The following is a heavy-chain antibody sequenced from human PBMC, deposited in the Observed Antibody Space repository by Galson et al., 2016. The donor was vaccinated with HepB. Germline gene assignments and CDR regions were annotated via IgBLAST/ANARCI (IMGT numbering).Heavy chain of an antibody. CDR3: ARDLLKGYSSNWYRSDYYYYGMDV. Sequence: SVKVSCKASGDTFTSHYIHWMRQTPGQGLEWMGVVNPTGVSTTYTQKFQGRVTMTRDTSTSTVYMELSSLRSEDTAVYYCARDLLKGYSSNWYRSDYYYYGMDVWGQGTTVTVSS. CDR1: GDTFTSHY. D-gene: IGHD6-13*01. CDR2: VNPTGVST. V-gene: IGHV1-46*01. J-gene: IGHJ6*02.